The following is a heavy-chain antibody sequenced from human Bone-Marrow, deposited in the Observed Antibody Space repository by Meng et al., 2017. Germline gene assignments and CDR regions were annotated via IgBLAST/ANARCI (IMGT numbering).Heavy chain of an antibody. CDR3: ASPRAQQPTAYYYYYGMHV. J-gene: IGHJ6*02. CDR2: IIPIFGTA. CDR1: GGTFSSYV. V-gene: IGHV1-69*13. D-gene: IGHD6-13*01. Sequence: SVKVSCKASGGTFSSYVISWVRQAPGQGLEWMGVIIPIFGTANYAQKFQGRVTITADESTSTAYMELSSLRSEDTAVYYCASPRAQQPTAYYYYYGMHVWGQGTTVTVSS.